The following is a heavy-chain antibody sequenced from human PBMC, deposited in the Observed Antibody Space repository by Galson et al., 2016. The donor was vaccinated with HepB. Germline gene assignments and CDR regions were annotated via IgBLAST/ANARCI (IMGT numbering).Heavy chain of an antibody. D-gene: IGHD3-22*01. J-gene: IGHJ4*02. Sequence: SLRLSCAASGFTFSNYAMHWVRQAPGKGLEWVAVVSSDGSNKYFGDSVKGRFSISRDNSKNTLYLQMNSLRSEDTAVYYCARDLRSYDSSGWSPGGYWGQGTLVTVSS. V-gene: IGHV3-30-3*01. CDR1: GFTFSNYA. CDR2: VSSDGSNK. CDR3: ARDLRSYDSSGWSPGGY.